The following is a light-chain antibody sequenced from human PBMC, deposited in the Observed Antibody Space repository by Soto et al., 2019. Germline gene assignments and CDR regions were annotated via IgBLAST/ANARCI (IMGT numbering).Light chain of an antibody. CDR3: QQYDSSPPLT. CDR1: QSVSSSF. J-gene: IGKJ4*01. CDR2: GAS. V-gene: IGKV3-20*01. Sequence: EIVLTQSPGTLSLTPGERATLSCRAIQSVSSSFLAWYQQKPGQAPRLLICGASTRATGIPDRFSGSGSGTDFTLTISRLEPEDFAVYYCQQYDSSPPLTFGGGTKVDIK.